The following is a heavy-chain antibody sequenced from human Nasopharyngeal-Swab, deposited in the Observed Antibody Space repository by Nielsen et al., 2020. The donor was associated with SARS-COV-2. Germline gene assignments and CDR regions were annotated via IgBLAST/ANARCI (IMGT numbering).Heavy chain of an antibody. CDR3: ARDPYYYDSSGYLPGLFDY. V-gene: IGHV3-9*01. CDR2: ISWNSGSI. D-gene: IGHD3-22*01. CDR1: GFTLDDYA. J-gene: IGHJ4*02. Sequence: SLKISCAASGFTLDDYAMHWVRQAPGKGLEWVSGISWNSGSIGYADSVRGRFTISRDNAKNSLYLQMNSLRDEDTAVYYCARDPYYYDSSGYLPGLFDYWGQGTLVTVSS.